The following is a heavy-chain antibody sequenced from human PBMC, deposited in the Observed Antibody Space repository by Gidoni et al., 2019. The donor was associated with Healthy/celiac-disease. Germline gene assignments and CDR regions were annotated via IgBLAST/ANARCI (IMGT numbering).Heavy chain of an antibody. CDR3: ARLYYYGSGSYGFDAFDI. V-gene: IGHV3-30-3*01. D-gene: IGHD3-10*01. J-gene: IGHJ3*02. Sequence: QVQLVESGGGMVQPGRSLRLSCAASGFTFSSYAMHWVRQAPGKGLEWVAVISYDGSNKYYADSVKGRFTISRDNSKNTLYLQMNSLRAEDTAVYYCARLYYYGSGSYGFDAFDIWGQGTMVTVSS. CDR1: GFTFSSYA. CDR2: ISYDGSNK.